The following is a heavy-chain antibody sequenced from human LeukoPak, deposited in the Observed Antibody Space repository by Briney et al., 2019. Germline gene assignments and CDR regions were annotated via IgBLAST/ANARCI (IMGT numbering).Heavy chain of an antibody. D-gene: IGHD3-22*01. CDR3: ARGDRGYYDSSGYYFDY. V-gene: IGHV1-2*02. CDR2: INPNSGGT. J-gene: IGHJ4*02. CDR1: GYTFTGYY. Sequence: ASVKVSCKASGYTFTGYYMHWVRQAPGQGLEWMGWINPNSGGTNYAQKFQGRVTITADKSTSTAYMELSSLRSEDTAVYYCARGDRGYYDSSGYYFDYWGQGTLVTVSS.